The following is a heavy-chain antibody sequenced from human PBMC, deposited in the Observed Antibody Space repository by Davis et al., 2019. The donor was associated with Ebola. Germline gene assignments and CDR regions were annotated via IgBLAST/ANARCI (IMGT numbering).Heavy chain of an antibody. CDR2: IYYSGST. D-gene: IGHD6-19*01. Sequence: MPSETLSLTCAVYGGSFSGYYWSWIRHPPGKGLEWIGSIYYSGSTYYNPSLKSRVTISVDTSKNQFSLKLSSVTAADTAVYYCAREAGPVWFDYWGQGTLVTVSS. CDR3: AREAGPVWFDY. J-gene: IGHJ4*02. CDR1: GGSFSGYY. V-gene: IGHV4-34*01.